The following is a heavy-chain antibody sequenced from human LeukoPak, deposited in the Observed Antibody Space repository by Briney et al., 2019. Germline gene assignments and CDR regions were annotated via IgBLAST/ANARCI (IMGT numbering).Heavy chain of an antibody. Sequence: GGSLRLSCAASGFTFSSYSMNWVRQAPGKGLEWVSYISSSSSAVYYAGSVKGRFTISRDDAKNSLYLQMNSLRDEDTAVYYCARRHAHPLDGDNSQFAFNIWGQGTMVTVSS. V-gene: IGHV3-48*02. CDR3: ARRHAHPLDGDNSQFAFNI. CDR2: ISSSSSAV. J-gene: IGHJ3*02. D-gene: IGHD4-23*01. CDR1: GFTFSSYS.